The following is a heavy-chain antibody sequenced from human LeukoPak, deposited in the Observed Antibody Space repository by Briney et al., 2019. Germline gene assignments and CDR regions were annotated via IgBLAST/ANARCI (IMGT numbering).Heavy chain of an antibody. CDR3: AAIWFGDFSSLPLPDPFDV. CDR2: ISGGGST. J-gene: IGHJ3*01. Sequence: GGSLRLSCEASGFIFSNFAMSWVRQAPGKGLEWVSVISGGGSTYYAGSVKGRFTISRDNYKNTLYLQIDSLRAEDTAVYYCAAIWFGDFSSLPLPDPFDVWGQGTMVTVSS. CDR1: GFIFSNFA. D-gene: IGHD3-10*01. V-gene: IGHV3-23*01.